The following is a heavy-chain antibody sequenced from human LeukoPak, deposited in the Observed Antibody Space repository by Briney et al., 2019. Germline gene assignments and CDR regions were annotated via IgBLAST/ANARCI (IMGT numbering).Heavy chain of an antibody. CDR1: GGTFSSYA. V-gene: IGHV1-69*04. Sequence: SVKVSCKASGGTFSSYAISWVRPAPGQGLEWMGRIIPILGIANYAQKFQGRVTITADKSTSTAYMELSSLRSEDTAVYYCARDGYNFYYYYGVDVWGQGTTVTVSS. CDR3: ARDGYNFYYYYGVDV. CDR2: IIPILGIA. D-gene: IGHD5-24*01. J-gene: IGHJ6*02.